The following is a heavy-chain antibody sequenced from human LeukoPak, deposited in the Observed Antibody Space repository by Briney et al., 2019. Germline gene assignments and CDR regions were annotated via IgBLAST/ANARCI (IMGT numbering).Heavy chain of an antibody. J-gene: IGHJ4*02. D-gene: IGHD1-20*01. V-gene: IGHV3-30*02. CDR1: GFTFSSYG. CDR3: AKDLTYNWNYFDY. Sequence: GGSLRLSCAASGFTFSSYGMHWVRQAPGKELEWVAFIRYDGSNKYYADSVKGRFTISRDNSKNTLYLQMNSLRAEDTAVYYCAKDLTYNWNYFDYWGQGTLVTVSS. CDR2: IRYDGSNK.